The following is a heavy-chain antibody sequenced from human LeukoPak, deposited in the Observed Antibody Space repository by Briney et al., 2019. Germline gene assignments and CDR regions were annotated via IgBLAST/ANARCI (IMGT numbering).Heavy chain of an antibody. J-gene: IGHJ4*02. Sequence: GGSLRLSCAASGFTFSSYAMHWVRQAPGKGLEWVAVISYDGSNKYYADSVKGRFTISRDNSKNTLYLQMNSLRAEDTAVYYCARSRNLYGDSPVDYWGQGTLVTVSS. CDR1: GFTFSSYA. D-gene: IGHD4-17*01. CDR3: ARSRNLYGDSPVDY. CDR2: ISYDGSNK. V-gene: IGHV3-30-3*01.